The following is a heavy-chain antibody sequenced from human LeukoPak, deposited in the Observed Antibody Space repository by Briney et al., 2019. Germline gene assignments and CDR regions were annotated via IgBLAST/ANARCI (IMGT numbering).Heavy chain of an antibody. D-gene: IGHD6-13*01. J-gene: IGHJ4*02. CDR1: GFTFSNYA. V-gene: IGHV3-7*01. CDR3: ARVSLAADGSDC. Sequence: GGSLRLSCAASGFTFSNYAMTWVRQAPGKGLEWVANIKQDGSEIYYVVSVKGRFTISRDNAKNSLYLQMNSLRAEDTAVYYCARVSLAADGSDCWGQGTLVTVSS. CDR2: IKQDGSEI.